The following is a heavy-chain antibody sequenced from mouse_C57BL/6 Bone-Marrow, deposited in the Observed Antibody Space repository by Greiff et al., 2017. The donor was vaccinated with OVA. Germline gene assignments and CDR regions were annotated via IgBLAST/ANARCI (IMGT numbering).Heavy chain of an antibody. D-gene: IGHD1-1*01. Sequence: VQLQQPGAELVKPGASVKLSCKASGYTFTSYWMHWVKQRPGRGLEWIGKIDPPSGDTKYNEKFKSKATLTVDKPSSTAYMQLSSLTSEDSAVYYCARSTSTTVAFDYWGQGTTLTVSA. J-gene: IGHJ2*01. CDR2: IDPPSGDT. CDR1: GYTFTSYW. V-gene: IGHV1-72*01. CDR3: ARSTSTTVAFDY.